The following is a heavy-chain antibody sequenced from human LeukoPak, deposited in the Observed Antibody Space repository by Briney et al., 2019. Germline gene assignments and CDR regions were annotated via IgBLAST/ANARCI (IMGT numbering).Heavy chain of an antibody. V-gene: IGHV3-48*01. CDR1: GFRFRTYS. CDR2: ISGGSGVI. D-gene: IGHD3-10*01. J-gene: IGHJ4*02. CDR3: ARDPRLGDF. Sequence: VGSLRLSCTASGFRFRTYSMTWVRQAPGRGLEWVTYISGGSGVIHYADSVTGRFTVSRANAKNSLFLQMNSLRVEDTAVYYCARDPRLGDFWGQGSLVTVSS.